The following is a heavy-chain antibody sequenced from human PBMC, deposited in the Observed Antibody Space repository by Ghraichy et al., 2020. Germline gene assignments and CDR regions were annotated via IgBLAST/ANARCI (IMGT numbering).Heavy chain of an antibody. Sequence: SETLSLTCAVYGGSFSAYYWSWIRQPPGKGLEWIGHIYYSGSTNYNPSLKSRVTISVDTSKNQFSLRLSSVTAADTAVYYCARRGRDSGLDYWGQGTLVTVSS. D-gene: IGHD4-17*01. CDR1: GGSFSAYY. CDR3: ARRGRDSGLDY. V-gene: IGHV4-59*08. J-gene: IGHJ4*02. CDR2: IYYSGST.